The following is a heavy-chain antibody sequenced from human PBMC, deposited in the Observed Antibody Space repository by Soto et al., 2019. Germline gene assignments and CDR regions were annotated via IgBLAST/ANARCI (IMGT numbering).Heavy chain of an antibody. Sequence: SETLSLTCAVSGGSISSGGYSWSWIRQPPGKGLEWIGYIYHSGSTYYNPSLKSRVTISVDRSKNQFSLKLSSVTAADTAVYYSARAVIAGPLAPKYFDYWGQGTLVTVSS. V-gene: IGHV4-30-2*01. CDR2: IYHSGST. CDR1: GGSISSGGYS. J-gene: IGHJ4*02. CDR3: ARAVIAGPLAPKYFDY. D-gene: IGHD6-13*01.